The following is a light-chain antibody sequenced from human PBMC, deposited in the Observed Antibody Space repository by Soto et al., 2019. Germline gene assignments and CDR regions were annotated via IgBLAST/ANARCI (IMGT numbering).Light chain of an antibody. V-gene: IGKV1-5*03. CDR3: QQYNSYSQFT. Sequence: DIQVSQSPSTVSASVGDRVTITCRASQSIKNWLAWYQQKPGEAPKLMIYKASTLESGVPSRFSGSGSGTEFTLTISCLQSDDVATYYCQQYNSYSQFTFGPGTKVDIK. CDR2: KAS. J-gene: IGKJ3*01. CDR1: QSIKNW.